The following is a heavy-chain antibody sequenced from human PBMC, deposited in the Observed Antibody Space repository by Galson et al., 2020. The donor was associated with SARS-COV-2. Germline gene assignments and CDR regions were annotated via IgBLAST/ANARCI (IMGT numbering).Heavy chain of an antibody. CDR1: GGPFSGYS. J-gene: IGHJ4*02. V-gene: IGHV4-34*01. Sequence: SETLSLTCAVYGGPFSGYSWTWIRQPPGKGLEWIGEINFGGNTNYSPSLRSRVTVSVDTSKNQFSLKLSSVTAADTAVYYCARQNDDILTELDYWGQGTLVTVSS. CDR2: INFGGNT. CDR3: ARQNDDILTELDY. D-gene: IGHD3-9*01.